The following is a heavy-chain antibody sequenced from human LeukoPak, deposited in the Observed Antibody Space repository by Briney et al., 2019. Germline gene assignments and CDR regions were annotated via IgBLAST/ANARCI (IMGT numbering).Heavy chain of an antibody. V-gene: IGHV3-74*01. CDR3: ARVAFWSAYYIGGTFDF. Sequence: QPGGSLRLSCAASGFTFSSYWMHWVRQAPGKGLVWVSRINSDGSSTSYADSVKGRFTISRDNAKNSLYLQMNSLRAEDTAVYYCARVAFWSAYYIGGTFDFWGQGTLVTVSS. J-gene: IGHJ4*02. CDR2: INSDGSST. CDR1: GFTFSSYW. D-gene: IGHD3-3*01.